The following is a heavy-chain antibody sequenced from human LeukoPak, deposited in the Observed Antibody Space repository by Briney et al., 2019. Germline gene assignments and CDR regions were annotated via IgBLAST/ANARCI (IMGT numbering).Heavy chain of an antibody. J-gene: IGHJ6*02. Sequence: PGGSLRLSCAASGFTFSSYAMSWVRQAPGKGLEWVSAISGSGGSTYYADSVKGRFTISRDNSKNTLYLQMNSLRAEDTAVYYCAKGGGSGSYFPGYYGMDVWGQGTTVTVSS. CDR3: AKGGGSGSYFPGYYGMDV. D-gene: IGHD3-10*01. V-gene: IGHV3-23*01. CDR2: ISGSGGST. CDR1: GFTFSSYA.